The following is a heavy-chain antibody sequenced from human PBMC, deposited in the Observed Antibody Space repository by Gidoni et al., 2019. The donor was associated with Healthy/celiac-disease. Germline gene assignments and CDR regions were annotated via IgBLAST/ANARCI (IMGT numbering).Heavy chain of an antibody. CDR2: IIPIFGTA. CDR1: GGTFRSYA. CDR3: ARDMYYYDSSGYHPPDY. J-gene: IGHJ4*02. Sequence: QVQLVQSGAEVKKPGSSVQVSCKASGGTFRSYAISWVRQAPGQGLEWMGGIIPIFGTANYAQKFQGRVTITADESTSTAYMELSSLRSEDTAVYYCARDMYYYDSSGYHPPDYWGQGTLVTVSS. D-gene: IGHD3-22*01. V-gene: IGHV1-69*01.